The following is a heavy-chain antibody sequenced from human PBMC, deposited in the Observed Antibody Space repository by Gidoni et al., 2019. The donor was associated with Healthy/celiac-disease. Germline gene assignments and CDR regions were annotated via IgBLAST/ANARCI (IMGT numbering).Heavy chain of an antibody. V-gene: IGHV3-23*01. D-gene: IGHD6-19*01. J-gene: IGHJ4*02. Sequence: EFQLLESVGGLVQPGGSLRLSCAASGFTFSSYAMSWVRQAPGKGLEWVSAISGSGGSTYYADSVKGRFTISRDNSKNTLYLQMNSLRAEDTAVYYCAKRHIAVADLYYFDYWGQGTLVTVSS. CDR3: AKRHIAVADLYYFDY. CDR2: ISGSGGST. CDR1: GFTFSSYA.